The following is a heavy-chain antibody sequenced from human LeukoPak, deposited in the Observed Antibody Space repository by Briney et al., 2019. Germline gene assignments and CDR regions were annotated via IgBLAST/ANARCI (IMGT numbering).Heavy chain of an antibody. CDR1: GFTFSSYG. CDR2: IWYDGSNK. V-gene: IGHV3-33*01. D-gene: IGHD3-16*01. CDR3: AREAGYYDYVWGSYSDY. Sequence: GGSLRLSCAASGFTFSSYGMHWVRQAPGKGLEWVAIIWYDGSNKYYADSVKGRFTISRDNSRNTLYLQMNSLRAEDTAVYYCAREAGYYDYVWGSYSDYWGQGTLVTVSS. J-gene: IGHJ4*02.